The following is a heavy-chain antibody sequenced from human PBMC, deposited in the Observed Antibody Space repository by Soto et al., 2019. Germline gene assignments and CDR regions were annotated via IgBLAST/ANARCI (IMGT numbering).Heavy chain of an antibody. D-gene: IGHD2-2*02. CDR2: IYPGDSDT. Sequence: GESLKISCKGSGYSFTSYWIGWVRQMPGKGLEWMGIIYPGDSDTRYSPSFQGQVTISADKSISTAYLQWSSLKASDTAMYYCASLGYCSSTSGDKDDYYYYGMDVWGKGTTVTVAS. J-gene: IGHJ6*04. V-gene: IGHV5-51*01. CDR1: GYSFTSYW. CDR3: ASLGYCSSTSGDKDDYYYYGMDV.